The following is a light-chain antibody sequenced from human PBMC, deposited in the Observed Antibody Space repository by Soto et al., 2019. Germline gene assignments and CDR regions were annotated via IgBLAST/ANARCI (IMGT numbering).Light chain of an antibody. V-gene: IGKV3-20*01. CDR3: QQYGSLRT. CDR2: GAS. CDR1: QSVSSSY. Sequence: EIVLTQSPGTLSLSPGGRATLSCRASQSVSSSYLAWYQQKPGQAPRLLIYGASSRATGIPDRFSGSGSGTDFTLTISRLEPEDFAVYYCQQYGSLRTFGQGTKLEIK. J-gene: IGKJ2*01.